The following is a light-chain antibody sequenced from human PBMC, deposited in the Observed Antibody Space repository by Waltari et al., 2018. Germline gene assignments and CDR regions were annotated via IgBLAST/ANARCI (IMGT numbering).Light chain of an antibody. CDR3: SAWDSDLTVYV. CDR2: RNN. V-gene: IGLV10-54*04. J-gene: IGLJ1*01. CDR1: RNNVGNQG. Sequence: QAGLTQPPSVSKGLRQTATLSCTGNRNNVGNQGEAWLQQHQGKPPKLLSYRNNNGPSWISARFPSSMSGNTAFLPISGLHPEDEADYYCSAWDSDLTVYVFGTGTKVTVL.